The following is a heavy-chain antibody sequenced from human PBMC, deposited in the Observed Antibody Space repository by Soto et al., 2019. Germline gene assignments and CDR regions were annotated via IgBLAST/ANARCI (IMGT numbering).Heavy chain of an antibody. D-gene: IGHD3-22*01. Sequence: GGSLRLSCAASGFTFSSYGMHWVRQAPGKGLEWVAVISYDGSNKYYADSVKGRFTISRDNSKNTLYLQMNSLRAEDTAVYYCAKESKPLPYYYDSPRSPGYWGQGTLVTVSS. CDR1: GFTFSSYG. V-gene: IGHV3-30*18. CDR3: AKESKPLPYYYDSPRSPGY. CDR2: ISYDGSNK. J-gene: IGHJ4*02.